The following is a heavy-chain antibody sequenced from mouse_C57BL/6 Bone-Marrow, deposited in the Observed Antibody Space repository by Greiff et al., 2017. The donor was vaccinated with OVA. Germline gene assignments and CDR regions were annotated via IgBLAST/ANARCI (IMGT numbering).Heavy chain of an antibody. CDR3: ARFVGVRYYAMDY. V-gene: IGHV1-26*01. CDR2: INPNNGGT. D-gene: IGHD2-2*01. CDR1: GYTFTDYY. J-gene: IGHJ4*01. Sequence: VQLQQSGPELVKPGASVKISCKASGYTFTDYYMNWVKQSHGKSLEWIGDINPNNGGTSYNQKFKGKATLTVDKSSSTAYMELRSLTSEDSAVYYCARFVGVRYYAMDYWGQGTSVTVSS.